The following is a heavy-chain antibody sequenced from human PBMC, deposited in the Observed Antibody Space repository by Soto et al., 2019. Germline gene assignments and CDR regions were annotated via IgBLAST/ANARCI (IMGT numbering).Heavy chain of an antibody. CDR1: GGSFSGYY. J-gene: IGHJ6*02. CDR2: INHSGST. D-gene: IGHD3-10*01. V-gene: IGHV4-34*01. Sequence: SETLSLTCAVYGGSFSGYYWSWIRQPPGKGLEWIGEINHSGSTNYNPSLKRRVTISVDTSKNQFSLKLSSVTAADTAVYYCARGRVTGSYPHYYYYYGMDVWGQGTTVTVSS. CDR3: ARGRVTGSYPHYYYYYGMDV.